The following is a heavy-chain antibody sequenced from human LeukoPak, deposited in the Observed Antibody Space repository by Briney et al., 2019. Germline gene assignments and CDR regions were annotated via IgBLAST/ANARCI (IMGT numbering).Heavy chain of an antibody. J-gene: IGHJ4*02. CDR1: GFTFSTYW. D-gene: IGHD5-12*01. CDR3: ARDRGFC. CDR2: ISSSSSYI. V-gene: IGHV3-21*01. Sequence: NPGGSLRLSCAASGFTFSTYWMHWVRQAPGKGLEWVSSISSSSSYIYYADSVKGRFTISRDNAKNSLYLQMNSLRAEDTAVYYCARDRGFCWGQGTLVTVSS.